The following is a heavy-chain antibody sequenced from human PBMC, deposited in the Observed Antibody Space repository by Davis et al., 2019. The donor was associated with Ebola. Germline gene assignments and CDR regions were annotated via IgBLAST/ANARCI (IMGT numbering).Heavy chain of an antibody. CDR3: VRGFWATGLDS. J-gene: IGHJ4*02. V-gene: IGHV6-1*01. CDR2: TYYSSKWYS. Sequence: HSQTLSLTCAISGDSVSGNNGAWNWIRQSPSRGLEWLGRTYYSSKWYSDYAVSVRGRLTVKLDTSRNQFSLQLNSVTPEDTAVYYCVRGFWATGLDSWGQGTLVTVSS. D-gene: IGHD1-1*01. CDR1: GDSVSGNNGA.